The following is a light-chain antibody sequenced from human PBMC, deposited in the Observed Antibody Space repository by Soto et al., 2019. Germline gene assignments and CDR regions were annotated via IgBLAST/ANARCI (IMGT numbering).Light chain of an antibody. CDR1: QSVNSNS. CDR3: QQYETSPRA. CDR2: GAS. V-gene: IGKV3-20*01. J-gene: IGKJ1*01. Sequence: EIVVTQSPGTLSLSPGERATLSCRASQSVNSNSLAWYQQRPGQAPRLLIYGASSRATGIPDRFSGRWSGTGFTLTISRLGPEDFAMYYCQQYETSPRAFGQGTKVEIK.